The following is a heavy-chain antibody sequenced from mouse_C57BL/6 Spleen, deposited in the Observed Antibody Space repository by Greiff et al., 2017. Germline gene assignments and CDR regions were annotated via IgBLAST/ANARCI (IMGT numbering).Heavy chain of an antibody. V-gene: IGHV1-53*01. Sequence: VQLQQSGTELVKPGASVKLSCKASGYTFTSYWMHWVKQRPGQGLEWIGNINPSNGGTNYNEKFKSKATLTVDKSSSTAYMQLSSLTSEDSAVYECARSTGGVDAIDYWGQGTSVTVSS. J-gene: IGHJ4*01. D-gene: IGHD1-1*02. CDR3: ARSTGGVDAIDY. CDR1: GYTFTSYW. CDR2: INPSNGGT.